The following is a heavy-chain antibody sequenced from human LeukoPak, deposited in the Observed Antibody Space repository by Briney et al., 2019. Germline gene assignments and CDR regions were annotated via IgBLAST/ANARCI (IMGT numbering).Heavy chain of an antibody. CDR1: GFTFSDYY. D-gene: IGHD3-3*01. J-gene: IGHJ5*02. CDR3: ARLRFLEWLSYVTNNWFDP. Sequence: GSLRLSCAASGFTFSDYYMSWIRQAPGKGLEWVSYISSSGSTIYYADSVKGRFTISRDNAKNSLYLQMNSLRAEDTAVYYCARLRFLEWLSYVTNNWFDPWGQGTLVTVSS. CDR2: ISSSGSTI. V-gene: IGHV3-11*04.